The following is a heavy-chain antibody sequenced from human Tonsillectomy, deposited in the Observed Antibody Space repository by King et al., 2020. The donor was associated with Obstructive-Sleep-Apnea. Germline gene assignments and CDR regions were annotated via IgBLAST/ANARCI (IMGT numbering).Heavy chain of an antibody. V-gene: IGHV4-39*07. CDR3: ARSSGSSWYYWFDP. Sequence: QLQESGPGLVKPSETLSLTCTVSGGSISSSSYYWGWIRQPPGKGLEWIGSIYYSGSTYYNPSLKSRVTISVDTSKNQFSLKLSSVTAADTAVYYCARSSGSSWYYWFDPWGQGTLVTVSS. CDR1: GGSISSSSYY. J-gene: IGHJ5*02. D-gene: IGHD6-13*01. CDR2: IYYSGST.